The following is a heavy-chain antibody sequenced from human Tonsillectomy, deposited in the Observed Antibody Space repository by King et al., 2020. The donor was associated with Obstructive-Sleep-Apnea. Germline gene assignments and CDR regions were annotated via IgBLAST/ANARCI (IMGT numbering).Heavy chain of an antibody. CDR2: ISGSGGGT. Sequence: EVQLVESGGGLVQPGGSLRLSCAASGFTFSSYAMSWVRQAPGKGLEWVSSISGSGGGTYYADSVKGRFTISRDNSKNTLSLQMNSLRAEDTAVYYCAKVTLGSDYYYYGINVWGQGTTVTVSS. D-gene: IGHD1-26*01. CDR3: AKVTLGSDYYYYGINV. CDR1: GFTFSSYA. V-gene: IGHV3-23*04. J-gene: IGHJ6*02.